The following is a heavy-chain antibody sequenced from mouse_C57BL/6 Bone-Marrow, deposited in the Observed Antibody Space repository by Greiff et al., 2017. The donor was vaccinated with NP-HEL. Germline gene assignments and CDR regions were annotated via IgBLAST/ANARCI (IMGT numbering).Heavy chain of an antibody. J-gene: IGHJ3*01. V-gene: IGHV1-81*01. Sequence: QVQLQQSGAELARPGASVKLSCKASGYTFTSYGISWVKQRTGQGLEWIGEIYPRSGNTYYNEKFKGKATLTADKSFSTAYMELRSLTSEDSAVYFCARGVYYYGSSLPWFAYWGQGTLVTVSA. CDR2: IYPRSGNT. CDR1: GYTFTSYG. CDR3: ARGVYYYGSSLPWFAY. D-gene: IGHD1-1*01.